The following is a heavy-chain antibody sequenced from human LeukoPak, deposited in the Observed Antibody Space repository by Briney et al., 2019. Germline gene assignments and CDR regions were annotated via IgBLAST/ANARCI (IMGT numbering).Heavy chain of an antibody. CDR2: IIPIFGTA. CDR1: GGTFTSYA. D-gene: IGHD3-3*01. J-gene: IGHJ4*02. Sequence: SVKVSCKASGGTFTSYAISWVRQAPGQGLEWMGGIIPIFGTANYAQKFQGRVTITTDESTSTAYMELSSLRSEDTAVYYCAVGVGFKFAIFDYWGQGTLVTGSS. CDR3: AVGVGFKFAIFDY. V-gene: IGHV1-69*05.